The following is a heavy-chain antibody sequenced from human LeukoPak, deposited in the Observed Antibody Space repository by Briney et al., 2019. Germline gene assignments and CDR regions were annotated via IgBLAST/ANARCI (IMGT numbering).Heavy chain of an antibody. CDR1: GFTFSNYG. Sequence: GRSLRLSCAASGFTFSNYGMHWVRQAPGKGLEWVAVISYEGSNKYYADSVKGRFTISRDNSKNTLYLQMNSLRAEDTAVYYCAKRQMAYFDYWGQGTLVTVSS. CDR3: AKRQMAYFDY. D-gene: IGHD5-24*01. CDR2: ISYEGSNK. V-gene: IGHV3-30*18. J-gene: IGHJ4*02.